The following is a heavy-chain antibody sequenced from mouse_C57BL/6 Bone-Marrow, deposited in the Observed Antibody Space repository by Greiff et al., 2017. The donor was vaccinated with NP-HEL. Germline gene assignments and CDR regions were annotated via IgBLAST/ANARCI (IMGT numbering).Heavy chain of an antibody. CDR2: IYPRSGNT. J-gene: IGHJ2*01. Sequence: VQLQQSGAELARPGASVKLSCKAPGYTFTSYGISWVKQRTGQGLEWIGEIYPRSGNTYYNEKFKGKATLTADKSSSTAYMELRSLTSEDSAVYFCARWSIYYDYDVAHWGQGTTLTVSS. D-gene: IGHD2-4*01. V-gene: IGHV1-81*01. CDR1: GYTFTSYG. CDR3: ARWSIYYDYDVAH.